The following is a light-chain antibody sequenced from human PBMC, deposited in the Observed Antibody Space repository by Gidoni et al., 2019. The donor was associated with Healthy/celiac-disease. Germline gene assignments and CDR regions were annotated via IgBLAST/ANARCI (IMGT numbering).Light chain of an antibody. CDR1: QSISSY. CDR2: AAS. Sequence: GDRVTITCRASQSISSYLNWYQQKPGKAPKLLIYAASSLQSGVPSRFSGSGSGTDFTLTISSLQPEDFATYYCQQSYSTPYTFGQGTKLEIK. J-gene: IGKJ2*01. V-gene: IGKV1-39*01. CDR3: QQSYSTPYT.